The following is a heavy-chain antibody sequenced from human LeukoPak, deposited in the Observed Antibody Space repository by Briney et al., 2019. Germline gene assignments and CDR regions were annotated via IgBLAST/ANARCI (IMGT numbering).Heavy chain of an antibody. D-gene: IGHD3-3*01. CDR1: GFTFSSYA. V-gene: IGHV3-23*01. CDR2: ISGSGGST. Sequence: GGSLRLSCAASGFTFSSYAMSWVRQAPGKGLEWVSAISGSGGSTYYGDSVKGRFTISRDNSKNTLFLQMNSLRADDTAVYYCARASRGGAVNFDYWGQGTLVTVSS. J-gene: IGHJ4*02. CDR3: ARASRGGAVNFDY.